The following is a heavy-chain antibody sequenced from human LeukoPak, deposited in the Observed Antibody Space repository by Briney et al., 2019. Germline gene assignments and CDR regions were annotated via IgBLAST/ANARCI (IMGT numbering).Heavy chain of an antibody. CDR2: ISSSSSTI. J-gene: IGHJ4*02. CDR3: ARGGIGHYDFWSGHDY. V-gene: IGHV3-48*01. CDR1: GFTFIGYS. Sequence: GGSLRLSCAASGFTFIGYSMNWVRQAQGKGLGGVSYISSSSSTIYYADSVKGRFTISRDNAKNSLYLQMNSLRAEDTAVYYCARGGIGHYDFWSGHDYWGQGTLVTVSS. D-gene: IGHD3-3*01.